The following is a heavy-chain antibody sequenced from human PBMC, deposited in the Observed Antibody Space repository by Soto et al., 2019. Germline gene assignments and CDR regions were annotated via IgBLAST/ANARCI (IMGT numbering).Heavy chain of an antibody. J-gene: IGHJ4*02. Sequence: ASVKVSCKASGYTFTTYVMHWVRQAPGQRLEWMGWINADNGNTKYSQKFEDRVTMTTATSTNTVFLELRSLKSDDTAIYYCARDRLRGYDSSGFYSWGQGTMVTVSS. V-gene: IGHV1-3*01. CDR2: INADNGNT. D-gene: IGHD3-22*01. CDR1: GYTFTTYV. CDR3: ARDRLRGYDSSGFYS.